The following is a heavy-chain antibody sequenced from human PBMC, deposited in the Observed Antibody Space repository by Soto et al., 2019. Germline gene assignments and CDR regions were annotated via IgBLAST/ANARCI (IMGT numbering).Heavy chain of an antibody. CDR3: ARGWRHGWGDY. J-gene: IGHJ4*02. CDR2: IWYDGSKT. CDR1: GFTFSSFG. Sequence: QVQLVESGGGVVQPGRSLRLSCAASGFTFSSFGMHWVRQAPGKGLEWLALIWYDGSKTYYADSVKGRFTISRDNSKNMMYLQMNSLRVEDTAVYYCARGWRHGWGDYWGQGTLVTVSS. V-gene: IGHV3-33*01. D-gene: IGHD6-19*01.